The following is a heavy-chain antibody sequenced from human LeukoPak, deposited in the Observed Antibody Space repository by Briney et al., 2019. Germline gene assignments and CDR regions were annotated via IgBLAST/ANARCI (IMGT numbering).Heavy chain of an antibody. CDR3: AKEANRLNAFDI. CDR2: ISGSGGST. D-gene: IGHD1-14*01. J-gene: IGHJ3*02. CDR1: GFTFSGYG. V-gene: IGHV3-23*01. Sequence: PGGSLRLSCAASGFTFSGYGMPWVRQAPGKGLEWVSAISGSGGSTYYADSVKGRFTISRDNSKNTPYLQMNSLRAEDTAVYYCAKEANRLNAFDIWGQGTMVTVSS.